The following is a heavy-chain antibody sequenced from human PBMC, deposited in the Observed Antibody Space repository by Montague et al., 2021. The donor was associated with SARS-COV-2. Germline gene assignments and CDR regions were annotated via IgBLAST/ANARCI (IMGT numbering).Heavy chain of an antibody. CDR3: AHQYYDYVWGSYRPDYFDX. CDR2: IFWDDEK. J-gene: IGHJ4*02. V-gene: IGHV2-5*02. D-gene: IGHD3-16*02. Sequence: PALVKPTQTLTLTCSFSGFSLSTGGVGVDWIRQSPGKGLEWLGVIFWDDEKRYNPTLKTRLTISKGTSQNQVVITLTDMGPADTATYFCAHQYYDYVWGSYRPDYFDXWGQGTLVTVSS. CDR1: GFSLSTGGVG.